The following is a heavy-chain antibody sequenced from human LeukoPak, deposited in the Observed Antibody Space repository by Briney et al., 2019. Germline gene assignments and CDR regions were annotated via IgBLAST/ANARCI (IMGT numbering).Heavy chain of an antibody. D-gene: IGHD2-2*01. J-gene: IGHJ4*02. V-gene: IGHV3-23*01. CDR1: GFTFSNYA. CDR2: ISGYVGST. Sequence: GGSLRLSCAASGFTFSNYAMSWVRQAPGKGLEWVSAISGYVGSTYYADSVKGRFTISRDNSKNTLYLQMNSLRAEDTAVYYCARAPLGYCSSTSCPGDYWGQGTLVTVSS. CDR3: ARAPLGYCSSTSCPGDY.